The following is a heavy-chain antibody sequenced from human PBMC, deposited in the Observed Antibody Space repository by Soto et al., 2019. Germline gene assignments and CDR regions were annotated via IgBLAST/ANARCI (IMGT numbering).Heavy chain of an antibody. CDR1: GYTFTSYY. CDR2: INPTSST. Sequence: ASVKVSCKASGYTFTSYYMHWVRQAPGQGLEWMGIINPTSSTSYAQKFQGRVTMTRSTSISTAYMELSSLRSEDTAIYYCVRVYGEMDYWGQGTLVTVSP. J-gene: IGHJ4*02. V-gene: IGHV1-46*01. CDR3: VRVYGEMDY. D-gene: IGHD4-17*01.